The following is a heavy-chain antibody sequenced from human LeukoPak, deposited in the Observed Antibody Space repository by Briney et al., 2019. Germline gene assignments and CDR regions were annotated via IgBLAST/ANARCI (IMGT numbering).Heavy chain of an antibody. Sequence: GGSLRLSCAASGFTFSSYAMSWVRQAPGKGLEWVSAISGSGGRTYYADSVKGRFTISRDNSKNTLYLQMNSLRAEDTAVYYCARERRPTVLYFDYWGQGTLVTVSS. V-gene: IGHV3-23*01. D-gene: IGHD4-17*01. CDR3: ARERRPTVLYFDY. CDR1: GFTFSSYA. J-gene: IGHJ4*02. CDR2: ISGSGGRT.